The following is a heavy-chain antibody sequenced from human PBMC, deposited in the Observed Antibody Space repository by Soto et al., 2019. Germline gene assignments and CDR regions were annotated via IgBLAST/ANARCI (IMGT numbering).Heavy chain of an antibody. CDR1: GFTFSGSA. CDR3: TTPLLRYYPEIPDAFDI. J-gene: IGHJ3*02. V-gene: IGHV3-73*01. CDR2: IRSKANSYAT. Sequence: GGSLRLSCAASGFTFSGSAMHWVRQASGKGXXGVGRIRSKANSYATAYAASVKGRFTTSRDDSKNTAYLQMNSLKTEDTAVYYCTTPLLRYYPEIPDAFDIWGQGTMVTVSS. D-gene: IGHD3-9*01.